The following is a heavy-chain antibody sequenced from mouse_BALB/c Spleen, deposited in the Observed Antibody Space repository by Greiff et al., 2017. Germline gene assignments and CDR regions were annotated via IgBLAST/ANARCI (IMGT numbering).Heavy chain of an antibody. J-gene: IGHJ4*01. D-gene: IGHD1-2*01. Sequence: QVQLQQSGAELMKPGASVKISCKATGYTFSSYWIEWVKQRPGHGLEWIGEILPGSGSTNYNEKFKGKATFTADTSSNTAYMQLSSLTSEDSAVYYCITTATAMDYWGQGTSVTVSS. V-gene: IGHV1-9*01. CDR2: ILPGSGST. CDR3: ITTATAMDY. CDR1: GYTFSSYW.